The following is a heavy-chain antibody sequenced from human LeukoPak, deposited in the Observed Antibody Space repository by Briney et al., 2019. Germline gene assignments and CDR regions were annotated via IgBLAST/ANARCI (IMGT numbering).Heavy chain of an antibody. CDR2: ISGSGGST. J-gene: IGHJ4*02. CDR1: GFTFSSYA. Sequence: AGGSLRLSCAASGFTFSSYAMSWVRQAPGKGLEWVSAISGSGGSTYYADSVKGRFTISRDNSKNTLYLKMNSLRAEDTAVYYCAKLNIVVVPAASLDYWGQGTLVTVSS. CDR3: AKLNIVVVPAASLDY. D-gene: IGHD2-2*01. V-gene: IGHV3-23*01.